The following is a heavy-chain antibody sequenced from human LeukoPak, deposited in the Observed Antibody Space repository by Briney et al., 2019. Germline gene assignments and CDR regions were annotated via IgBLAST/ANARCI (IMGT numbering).Heavy chain of an antibody. V-gene: IGHV3-7*01. CDR2: IKNDGSEI. CDR1: GFVFRNYF. J-gene: IGHJ4*02. Sequence: GGSLRLSCAASGFVFRNYFMSWVRQAPGKGLEWVASIKNDGSEIYYVDSVRGRYTISRDNTKNSLYLQMSSLRAEDTAIYYCATDRGWRTSGYYLYYFEYWGQGTLVTFSS. D-gene: IGHD3-3*01. CDR3: ATDRGWRTSGYYLYYFEY.